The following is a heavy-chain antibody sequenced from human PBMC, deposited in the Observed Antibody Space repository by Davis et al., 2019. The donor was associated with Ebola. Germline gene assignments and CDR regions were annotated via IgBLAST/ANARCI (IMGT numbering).Heavy chain of an antibody. D-gene: IGHD6-13*01. CDR2: IYYSGST. CDR1: GGSISSSSYY. V-gene: IGHV4-39*01. Sequence: SETLSLTCTVSGGSISSSSYYWGWIRQPPGQGLEWIGSIYYSGSTYYNPSLKSRVTISVDTSKNQFSLKLSSVTAADTAVYYCARQGLAAAGTDRWFDPWGQGTLVTVSS. J-gene: IGHJ5*02. CDR3: ARQGLAAAGTDRWFDP.